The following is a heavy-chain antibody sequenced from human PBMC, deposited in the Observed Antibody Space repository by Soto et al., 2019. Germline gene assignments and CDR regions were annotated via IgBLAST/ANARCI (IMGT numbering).Heavy chain of an antibody. V-gene: IGHV1-18*01. CDR1: GYTFTSFG. J-gene: IGHJ4*02. CDR3: ATRSPAFDY. CDR2: ITTDKGKT. Sequence: ASVKVSCKTSGYTFTSFGISWVRQAPGQGLEWMGWITTDKGKTNYALKFQGRVTMTTDTSTSTAYMELRSLRSDDTAVYYCATRSPAFDYWGQGTLVTVSS.